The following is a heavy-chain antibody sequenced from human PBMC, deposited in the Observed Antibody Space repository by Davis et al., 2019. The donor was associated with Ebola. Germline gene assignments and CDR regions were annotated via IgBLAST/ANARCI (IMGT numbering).Heavy chain of an antibody. J-gene: IGHJ4*02. Sequence: SQTLSLTCAVYGRSFSGYYWSWIRQPPGRGLEWIGEINHSGSTNYNPSLKSRVTISVDTSKNQFSLNLSSVTAADTAVYYCARSRGIAARRFDYWGQGTLVTVSS. CDR2: INHSGST. CDR1: GRSFSGYY. CDR3: ARSRGIAARRFDY. V-gene: IGHV4-34*01. D-gene: IGHD6-6*01.